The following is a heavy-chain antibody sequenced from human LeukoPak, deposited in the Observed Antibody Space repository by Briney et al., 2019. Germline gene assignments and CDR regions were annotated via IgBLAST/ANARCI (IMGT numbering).Heavy chain of an antibody. J-gene: IGHJ6*02. CDR3: AKGLDYYGSGSYYYYYGMDV. D-gene: IGHD3-10*01. Sequence: GRSLRLSCAASGFTFSSYGMHWVRQAPGKGLEWVAVISYDGSNKYYADSVKGRFTISRDNSKNTLYLQMNSLRAEDTAVYYRAKGLDYYGSGSYYYYYGMDVWGQGTTVTVSS. CDR1: GFTFSSYG. V-gene: IGHV3-30*18. CDR2: ISYDGSNK.